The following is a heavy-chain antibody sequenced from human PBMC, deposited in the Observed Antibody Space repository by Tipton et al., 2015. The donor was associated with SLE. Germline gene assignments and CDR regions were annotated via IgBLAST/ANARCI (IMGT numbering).Heavy chain of an antibody. CDR1: GFTFDDYG. CDR2: INWNGGST. J-gene: IGHJ4*02. D-gene: IGHD6-19*01. Sequence: SLRLSCAASGFTFDDYGMSWARQAPGKGLEWVSGINWNGGSTGYADSVKGRFTISRDNAKNSLYLQMNSLRAEDTAVYYCARGANSSGSADFDYWGQGTLVTVSS. CDR3: ARGANSSGSADFDY. V-gene: IGHV3-20*04.